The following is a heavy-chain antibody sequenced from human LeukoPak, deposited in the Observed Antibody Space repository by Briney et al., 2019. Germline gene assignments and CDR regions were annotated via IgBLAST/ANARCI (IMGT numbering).Heavy chain of an antibody. CDR2: ISSSSSYT. D-gene: IGHD1-26*01. V-gene: IGHV3-11*05. Sequence: PGESLRLSCAASGFTFSDYYMSWIRQAPGKGPEWVSYISSSSSYTNYADSVKGRFTISRDNAKNSLYLQMNSLRAEDTAVYYCARDGSGSSIVADYWGQGTLVTVSS. J-gene: IGHJ4*02. CDR1: GFTFSDYY. CDR3: ARDGSGSSIVADY.